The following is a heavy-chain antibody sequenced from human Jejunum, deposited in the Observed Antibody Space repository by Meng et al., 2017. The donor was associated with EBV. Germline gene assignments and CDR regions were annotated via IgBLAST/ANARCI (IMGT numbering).Heavy chain of an antibody. D-gene: IGHD3-3*01. CDR2: IYHSGST. V-gene: IGHV4-4*02. Sequence: QGQLQESGPGLVKPSGTRSLTGAVSGDSISSSNWWSWVRQPPGKGLEWIGEIYHSGSTNYNPSLKSRVTISVDKSKNQFSLKLSSVTAADTAVYYCARYGSGYFPALWYWGQGTLVTVSS. CDR3: ARYGSGYFPALWY. J-gene: IGHJ4*02. CDR1: GDSISSSNW.